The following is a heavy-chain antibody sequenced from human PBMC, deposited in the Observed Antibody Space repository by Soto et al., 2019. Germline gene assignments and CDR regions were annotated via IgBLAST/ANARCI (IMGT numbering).Heavy chain of an antibody. V-gene: IGHV3-23*01. CDR3: AKGEDYGSGLFDP. CDR2: ISGSGGST. D-gene: IGHD3-10*01. CDR1: GFTFSSYA. Sequence: EVQLLESGGGLVQPGGSLRLSCAASGFTFSSYAMSWVRQAPGKGLEWVSAISGSGGSTYYADSVKGRFTISRDNSKNALYLQMDSLRAEDTAVYYCAKGEDYGSGLFDPWGQGTLVTVSS. J-gene: IGHJ5*02.